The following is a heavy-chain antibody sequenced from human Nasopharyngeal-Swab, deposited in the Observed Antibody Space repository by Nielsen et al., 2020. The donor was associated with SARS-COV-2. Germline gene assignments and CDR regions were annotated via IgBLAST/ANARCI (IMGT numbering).Heavy chain of an antibody. CDR2: ISTYNANT. J-gene: IGHJ4*02. V-gene: IGHV1-18*01. D-gene: IGHD3-16*01. Sequence: WVRQAPGQGLEWMGWISTYNANTNYAQKIQDRVSMTTDTSTSTAYMELRSLRSDDTAVYYCARDIEEGGGRPERAGDDWGQGKRGSVSS. CDR3: ARDIEEGGGRPERAGDD.